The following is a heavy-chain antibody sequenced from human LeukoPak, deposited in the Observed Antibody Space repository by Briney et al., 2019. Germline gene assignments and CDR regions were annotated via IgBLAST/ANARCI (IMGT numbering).Heavy chain of an antibody. Sequence: ASVKVSCKASGYTFTGYYMHWVRQAPGQGLEWMGRINPNSGGTNYAQKFQGRVTMTGDASISTAYMELSRLRSDDTAVYYCARAHYDSSGSGDYWGQGTLVTVSS. CDR1: GYTFTGYY. CDR2: INPNSGGT. D-gene: IGHD3-22*01. J-gene: IGHJ4*02. V-gene: IGHV1-2*06. CDR3: ARAHYDSSGSGDY.